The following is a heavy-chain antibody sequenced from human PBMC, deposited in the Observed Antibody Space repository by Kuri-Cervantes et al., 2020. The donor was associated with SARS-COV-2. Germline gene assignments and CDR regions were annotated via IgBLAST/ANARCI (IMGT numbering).Heavy chain of an antibody. D-gene: IGHD3-3*01. V-gene: IGHV3-33*01. J-gene: IGHJ6*03. CDR3: ARGPGHYDFWSGDYYYYYMDV. Sequence: GESLKISCAASGFTFRNYDMHWVRQAPGKGLEWVAFIWYDGTTKNYGESVKGRITISRDNAKNSLYLQMNSLRAEDTAVYYCARGPGHYDFWSGDYYYYYMDVWGKGTTVTVSS. CDR1: GFTFRNYD. CDR2: IWYDGTTK.